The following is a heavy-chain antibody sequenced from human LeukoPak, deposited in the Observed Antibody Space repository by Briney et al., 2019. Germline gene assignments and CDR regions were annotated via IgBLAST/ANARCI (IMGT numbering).Heavy chain of an antibody. D-gene: IGHD2-21*02. J-gene: IGHJ3*01. Sequence: GGSLRLSCAASGFTFNSDWMTWVRQAPGKGLEWVANIKQDGSEKYYVDSVKGRFTISRDNAKNSLYLQMNSLRAEDTAVYYCARAMTDWGQGTMVTVSS. V-gene: IGHV3-7*01. CDR1: GFTFNSDW. CDR3: ARAMTD. CDR2: IKQDGSEK.